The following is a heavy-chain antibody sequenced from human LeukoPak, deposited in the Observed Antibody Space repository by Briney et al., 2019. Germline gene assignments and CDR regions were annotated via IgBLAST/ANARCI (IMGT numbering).Heavy chain of an antibody. D-gene: IGHD3-16*01. CDR2: IIPIFGTA. V-gene: IGHV1-69*05. CDR1: GGTFSSYA. CDR3: AVAGGPYYYYYMDV. Sequence: GASVKVSCKASGGTFSSYAISWVRQPPGQGREWRGGIIPIFGTANYAQKFQRSVTITTDESTSTALMVLSSLRSEDTAVYYCAVAGGPYYYYYMDVWGKGTTVTVSS. J-gene: IGHJ6*03.